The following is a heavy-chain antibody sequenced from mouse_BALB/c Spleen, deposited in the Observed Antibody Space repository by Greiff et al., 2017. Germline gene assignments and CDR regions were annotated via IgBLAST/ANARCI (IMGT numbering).Heavy chain of an antibody. Sequence: EVQLQESGPGLVKPSQSLSLTCTVTGYSITSDYAWNWIRQFPGNKLEWMGYISYSGSTSYNPSLKSRISITRDTSKNQFFLQLNSVTTEDTATYYCARWHYGIFDYWGQGTTLTVSS. D-gene: IGHD2-1*01. V-gene: IGHV3-2*02. CDR3: ARWHYGIFDY. CDR2: ISYSGST. CDR1: GYSITSDYA. J-gene: IGHJ2*01.